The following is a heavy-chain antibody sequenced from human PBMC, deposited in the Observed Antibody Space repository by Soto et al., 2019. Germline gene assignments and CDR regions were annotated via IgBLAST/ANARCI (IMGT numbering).Heavy chain of an antibody. CDR2: ISYDGSNK. D-gene: IGHD6-13*01. V-gene: IGHV3-30-3*01. Sequence: PGGSLRLSCAASGFTFSSYAMHWVRQAPGKGLEWVAVISYDGSNKYYADSVKGRFTISRDNSKNTLYLQMNSLRAEDTAVYYCARDSGYSSSWPYYYYYGMDVWGQGTTVTVSS. CDR1: GFTFSSYA. CDR3: ARDSGYSSSWPYYYYYGMDV. J-gene: IGHJ6*02.